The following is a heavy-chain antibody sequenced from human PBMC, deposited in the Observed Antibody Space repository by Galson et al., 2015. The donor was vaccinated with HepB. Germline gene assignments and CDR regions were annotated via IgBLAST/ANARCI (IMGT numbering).Heavy chain of an antibody. D-gene: IGHD3/OR15-3a*01. CDR1: GFTFSTSW. CDR2: ITHDGTRK. J-gene: IGHJ5*02. CDR3: VRGGGNWTP. Sequence: SLRLSCAASGFTFSTSWMSWVRQAPGKGLGWVATITHDGTRKYYIDSVKDRFTISRDNARISLYLQMNSLRVEDTAVYYCVRGGGNWTPWGQGTLVTVSS. V-gene: IGHV3-7*04.